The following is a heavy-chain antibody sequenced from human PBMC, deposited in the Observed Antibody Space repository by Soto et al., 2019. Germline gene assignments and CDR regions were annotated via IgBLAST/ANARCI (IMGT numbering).Heavy chain of an antibody. Sequence: QVQLVQSGAEVKKPGSSVKVSCKASGGTFSSYTISWVRQAPGQGLEWMGRIIPILGIANYAQKFQGRVTITADKSTSTAYTELSSLRSEDTAVYYCALLRWSGRVEDYWGQGTLVTVSS. CDR2: IIPILGIA. CDR1: GGTFSSYT. CDR3: ALLRWSGRVEDY. V-gene: IGHV1-69*02. J-gene: IGHJ4*02. D-gene: IGHD2-15*01.